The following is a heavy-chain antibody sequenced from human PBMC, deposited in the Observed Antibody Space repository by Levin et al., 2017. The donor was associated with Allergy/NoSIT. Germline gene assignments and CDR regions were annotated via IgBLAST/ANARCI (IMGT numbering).Heavy chain of an antibody. Sequence: TGESLKISCQASGYTFNTYWLAWVRQMPGKGLEWMSIIYPDDSDVRNNPSFQGQVIVSVDKAIKTAYLQWSSLTASDSAMYYCARWGGLSRERGFDYWGQGTLVSVSS. CDR2: IYPDDSDV. CDR1: GYTFNTYW. CDR3: ARWGGLSRERGFDY. J-gene: IGHJ4*02. V-gene: IGHV5-51*01. D-gene: IGHD1-1*01.